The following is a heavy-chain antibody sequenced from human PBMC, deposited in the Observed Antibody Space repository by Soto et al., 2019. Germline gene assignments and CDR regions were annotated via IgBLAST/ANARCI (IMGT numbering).Heavy chain of an antibody. CDR2: FYYSGST. V-gene: IGHV4-39*01. CDR1: GGSISSGTYS. D-gene: IGHD6-13*01. J-gene: IGHJ6*02. Sequence: QLQLQESGPGLVKPSETLSLTCTVSGGSISSGTYSWGWIRQPPGKGLEWIGTFYYSGSTYYNPSLKSRVTXSVXXXXXXFSLKVXSVTAXXXXXXXXARLXGYXXXXXXGYYGMDVWGQGTTVTVSS. CDR3: ARLXGYXXXXXXGYYGMDV.